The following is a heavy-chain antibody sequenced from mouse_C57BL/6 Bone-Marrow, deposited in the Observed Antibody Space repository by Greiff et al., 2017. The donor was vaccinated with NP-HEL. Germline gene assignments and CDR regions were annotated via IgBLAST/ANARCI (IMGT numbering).Heavy chain of an antibody. Sequence: EVNLVESGGDLVKPGGSLKLSCAASGFTFSSYGMSWVRQTPDKRLEWVATISSGGSYTYYPDSVKGRFTISRDNAKNTLYLQMSSLKSEDTAMYYCARADYGSSYSFDYWGQGTTLTVSS. V-gene: IGHV5-6*01. D-gene: IGHD1-1*01. J-gene: IGHJ2*01. CDR2: ISSGGSYT. CDR3: ARADYGSSYSFDY. CDR1: GFTFSSYG.